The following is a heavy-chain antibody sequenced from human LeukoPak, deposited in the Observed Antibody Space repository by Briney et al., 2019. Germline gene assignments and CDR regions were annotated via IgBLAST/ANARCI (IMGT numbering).Heavy chain of an antibody. Sequence: PSETLSLTCAVYGGSFSGYYWSWIRQPPGKGLEWIGEINHSGSTNYNPSLKSRVTISVDTSKNQFSLKLSSVTAADTAVYYCARTYGDYERYYFDYWGQGTLVTVSS. CDR1: GGSFSGYY. V-gene: IGHV4-34*01. CDR2: INHSGST. J-gene: IGHJ4*02. D-gene: IGHD4-17*01. CDR3: ARTYGDYERYYFDY.